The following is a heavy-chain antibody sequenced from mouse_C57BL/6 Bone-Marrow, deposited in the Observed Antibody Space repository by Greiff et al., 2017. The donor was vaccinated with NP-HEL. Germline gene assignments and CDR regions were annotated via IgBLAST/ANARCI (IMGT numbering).Heavy chain of an antibody. J-gene: IGHJ3*01. V-gene: IGHV1-7*01. D-gene: IGHD2-4*01. CDR3: ARRMGYDYDGFAY. CDR2: INPSSGYT. Sequence: QVQLKQSGAELAKPGASVKLSCKASGYTFTSYWMHWVKQRPGQGLEWIGYINPSSGYTKYNQKFKDKATLTADKSSSTAYMQLSSLTYEDSAVDYCARRMGYDYDGFAYWGQGTLVTVSA. CDR1: GYTFTSYW.